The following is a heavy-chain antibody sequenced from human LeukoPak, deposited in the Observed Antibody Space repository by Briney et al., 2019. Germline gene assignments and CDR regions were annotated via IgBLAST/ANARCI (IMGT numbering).Heavy chain of an antibody. CDR2: ISHDGSNK. CDR3: AQRGGLDF. V-gene: IGHV3-30*04. Sequence: PGRSLRLSCAASGFTFRSFAMHWVRQAPGKGLEWVAVISHDGSNKYYADFVKGRFTISRDNSKNTLYLQMNSLRAEDTAVYYCAQRGGLDFWGQGTLVPVSS. D-gene: IGHD3-16*01. CDR1: GFTFRSFA. J-gene: IGHJ4*02.